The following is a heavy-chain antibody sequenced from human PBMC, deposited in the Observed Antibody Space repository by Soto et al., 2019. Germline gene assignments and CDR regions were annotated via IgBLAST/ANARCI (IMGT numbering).Heavy chain of an antibody. CDR1: GGSVSSGSYY. Sequence: SETLSLTCTVSGGSVSSGSYYWSWIRQPPGKGLEWIGYIYYSGSTNYNPSLKSRVTISVDTSKNQFSLKLSSVTAADTAVYYCARGVVRGVLYYYYGMDVWGQGITVTVSS. CDR2: IYYSGST. CDR3: ARGVVRGVLYYYYGMDV. D-gene: IGHD3-10*01. J-gene: IGHJ6*02. V-gene: IGHV4-61*01.